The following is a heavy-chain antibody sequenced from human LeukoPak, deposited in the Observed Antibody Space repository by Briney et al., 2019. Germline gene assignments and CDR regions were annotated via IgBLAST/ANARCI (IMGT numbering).Heavy chain of an antibody. CDR2: ISGYNGNT. J-gene: IGHJ4*02. CDR1: GYTFTSYA. CDR3: ARVYLGIYYDGSPSPFDY. V-gene: IGHV1-18*01. Sequence: GASVKVSCTASGYTFTSYAVIWVRQVPGQGLEWMGWISGYNGNTKSSQSLQDRVIMTTDTSTRTAYMELRSLRPDDTAVYYCARVYLGIYYDGSPSPFDYWGQGTLVTVSS. D-gene: IGHD3-22*01.